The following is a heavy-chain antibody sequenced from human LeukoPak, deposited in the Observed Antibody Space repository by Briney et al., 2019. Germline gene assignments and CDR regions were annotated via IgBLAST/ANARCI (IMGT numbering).Heavy chain of an antibody. D-gene: IGHD3-22*01. J-gene: IGHJ4*01. CDR1: GGSISSSY. Sequence: SETLSLTCTVSGGSISSSYWSWIRQSPGKGLEWIGYIHYSGTTNYNPSLKGRVTISVDTSKNQFSLKLTSVTAADTAVHYCARDTYDSRGYSFDYWGHGTLVTVSS. CDR3: ARDTYDSRGYSFDY. V-gene: IGHV4-59*01. CDR2: IHYSGTT.